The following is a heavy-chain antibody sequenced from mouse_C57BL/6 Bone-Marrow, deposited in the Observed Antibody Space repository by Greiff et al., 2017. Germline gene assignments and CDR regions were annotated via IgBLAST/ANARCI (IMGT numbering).Heavy chain of an antibody. V-gene: IGHV5-4*01. Sequence: EVHLVESGGGLVKPGGSLKLSCAASGFTFSSYAMSWVRQTPEKRLEWVATISDGGSYTYYPDNVKGRFTISRDNAKNNLYLQMSHLKSEDTAMYYCARDLRFAYWGQGTLVTVSA. CDR1: GFTFSSYA. CDR3: ARDLRFAY. CDR2: ISDGGSYT. J-gene: IGHJ3*01. D-gene: IGHD2-10*01.